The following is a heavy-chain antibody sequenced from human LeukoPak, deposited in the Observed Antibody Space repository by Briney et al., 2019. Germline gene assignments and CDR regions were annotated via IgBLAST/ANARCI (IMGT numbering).Heavy chain of an antibody. CDR1: GFTFSSYA. CDR3: AKESVPAAHFDY. CDR2: ISYDGSNK. J-gene: IGHJ4*02. V-gene: IGHV3-30-3*01. Sequence: PGRSLRLSCAASGFTFSSYAMHWVRQAPGKGLEWVAVISYDGSNKYYADSVKGRFTISRDNSKNTLYLQMNSLRAEDTAVYYCAKESVPAAHFDYWGQGTLVTVSS. D-gene: IGHD2-2*01.